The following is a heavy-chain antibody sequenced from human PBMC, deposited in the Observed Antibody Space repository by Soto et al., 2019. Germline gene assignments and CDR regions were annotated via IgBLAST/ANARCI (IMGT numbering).Heavy chain of an antibody. CDR1: GFTFSSYW. V-gene: IGHV3-7*03. CDR2: IKQDGSEK. J-gene: IGHJ4*02. Sequence: EVQLVESGGGLVQPGGSLRLSCAASGFTFSSYWMSWVRQAPGKGLEWVANIKQDGSEKYYVDSVKGRFTISRDNAKKSLYLQMNRLRDEDTAVYYCARGKIPVFVEFPDYFDYCGQVTLVTVSS. D-gene: IGHD3-10*02. CDR3: ARGKIPVFVEFPDYFDY.